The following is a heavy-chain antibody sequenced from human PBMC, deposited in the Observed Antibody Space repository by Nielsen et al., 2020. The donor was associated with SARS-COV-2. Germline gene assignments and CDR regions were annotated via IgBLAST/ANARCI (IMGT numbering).Heavy chain of an antibody. CDR3: ARVLGGGVLDY. CDR1: GFTFSSYW. V-gene: IGHV3-7*01. J-gene: IGHJ4*02. D-gene: IGHD1-26*01. Sequence: GESLKISCAASGFTFSSYWMNWVRQAPGKGLEWVANIKQDGSEKYYGDSVKGRFTISRDNAKNSLYLQMNSLRAEDTAVYYCARVLGGGVLDYWGQGTLVTVSS. CDR2: IKQDGSEK.